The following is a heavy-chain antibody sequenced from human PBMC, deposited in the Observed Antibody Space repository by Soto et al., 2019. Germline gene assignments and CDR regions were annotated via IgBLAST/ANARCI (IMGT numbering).Heavy chain of an antibody. CDR1: GFLFKSYS. J-gene: IGHJ5*02. CDR3: TRRNGEAYAP. CDR2: ISSSGFDV. D-gene: IGHD3-10*01. Sequence: EGQLVESGGGLVKPGGSLRLSCAASGFLFKSYSVTWVRQAPGKGLEWVSSISSSGFDVYYADSVKGRFSISRDNAKNFLYVQTNILIVADTAVYCCTRRNGEAYAPWGQGTVVTVSS. V-gene: IGHV3-21*01.